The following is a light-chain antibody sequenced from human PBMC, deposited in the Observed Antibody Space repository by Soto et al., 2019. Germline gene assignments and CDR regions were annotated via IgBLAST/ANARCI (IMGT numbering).Light chain of an antibody. Sequence: QSALTQPASVSGSPGQSITISCTGTSSDVGGYNYVSWYQQHPGKAPKFMIYDVSNRPSGVSNRFSGSKSGNTASLTISGLQAEDEADYYCSSYTSSSSLYVFGTWTKLTVL. V-gene: IGLV2-14*01. J-gene: IGLJ1*01. CDR1: SSDVGGYNY. CDR3: SSYTSSSSLYV. CDR2: DVS.